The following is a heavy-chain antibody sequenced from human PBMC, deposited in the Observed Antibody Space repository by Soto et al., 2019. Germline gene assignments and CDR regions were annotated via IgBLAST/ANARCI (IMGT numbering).Heavy chain of an antibody. J-gene: IGHJ5*02. CDR3: ARSRRNYFDP. V-gene: IGHV4-59*01. CDR2: ISYSGTT. CDR1: GGSISVYY. Sequence: SETLSLTYTVSGGSISVYYWNWIRQSPGKGLEWIGYISYSGTTKYNPSLKSRVTISVDTSKNQFSLKLSSVTAADTAVYYCARSRRNYFDPWGQGTLVTVSS.